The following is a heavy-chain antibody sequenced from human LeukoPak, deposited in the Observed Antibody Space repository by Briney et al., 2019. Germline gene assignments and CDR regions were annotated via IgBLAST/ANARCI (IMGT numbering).Heavy chain of an antibody. J-gene: IGHJ5*01. CDR3: ARHYSSGWSDC. CDR1: GGSVSSYY. V-gene: IGHV4-59*08. D-gene: IGHD6-19*01. CDR2: IYNSGST. Sequence: SETLSLTCTVSGGSVSSYYWTWIRQPPGKGLEWIGYIYNSGSTSYTPSLKSRVTISVDTSKNQFSLKLSSVTAADTAVYYCARHYSSGWSDCWGQGTPVTVSS.